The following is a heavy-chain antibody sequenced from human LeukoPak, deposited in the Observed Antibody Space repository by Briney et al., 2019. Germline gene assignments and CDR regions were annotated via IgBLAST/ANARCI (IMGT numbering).Heavy chain of an antibody. CDR1: GFTFSGSS. V-gene: IGHV3-21*01. CDR2: ISSNSSYI. CDR3: ARWSTFDY. J-gene: IGHJ4*02. Sequence: PGGSLRLSCAASGFTFSGSSMHWVRQASGRGLEWVSYISSNSSYIYYADSVKGRFTISRDNAKNSLYLQMNSLRAEDTAVYYCARWSTFDYWGQGTLVTVSS.